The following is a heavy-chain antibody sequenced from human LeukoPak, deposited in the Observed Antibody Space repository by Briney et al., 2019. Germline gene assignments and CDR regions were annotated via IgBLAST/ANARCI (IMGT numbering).Heavy chain of an antibody. J-gene: IGHJ4*02. CDR1: GYTFTSYD. D-gene: IGHD2-2*01. V-gene: IGHV1-2*02. CDR2: INPNSGDT. Sequence: ASVKVSCKASGYTFTSYDINWVRQASGQGLEWMGWINPNSGDTNYAQKFQGRVTMTRDTSISTAYMELSRLRYDDTAVYYCARDWGYCSSFSCHQIDYWGQGTLVTVSS. CDR3: ARDWGYCSSFSCHQIDY.